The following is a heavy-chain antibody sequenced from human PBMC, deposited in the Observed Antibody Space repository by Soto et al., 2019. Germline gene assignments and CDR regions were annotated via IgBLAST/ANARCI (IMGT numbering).Heavy chain of an antibody. CDR1: GFTFSSYG. J-gene: IGHJ6*02. D-gene: IGHD3-22*01. Sequence: GGSLRLSCAASGFTFSSYGMHWVRQAPGKGLEWVAVIWYDGSNKYYADSVKGRFTISRDNSKNTLYLQMNSLRAEDTAVYYCARDGTVVGYYGMDVWGQGTTVTVSS. CDR3: ARDGTVVGYYGMDV. V-gene: IGHV3-33*01. CDR2: IWYDGSNK.